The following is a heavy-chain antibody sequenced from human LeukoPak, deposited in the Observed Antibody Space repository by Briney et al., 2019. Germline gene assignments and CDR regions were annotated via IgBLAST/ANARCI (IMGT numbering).Heavy chain of an antibody. CDR1: GFTFSSYA. D-gene: IGHD4-17*01. V-gene: IGHV3-23*01. CDR2: ISGSGGST. J-gene: IGHJ4*02. Sequence: GGSLRLSCAASGFTFSSYAMSWVRQAPGKGLEWVSAISGSGGSTYYADSVKGRFTISRDNSKNTLYLQMNSLRAEDTAVHYCAKDPERLRTYYFDYWGQGTLVTVSS. CDR3: AKDPERLRTYYFDY.